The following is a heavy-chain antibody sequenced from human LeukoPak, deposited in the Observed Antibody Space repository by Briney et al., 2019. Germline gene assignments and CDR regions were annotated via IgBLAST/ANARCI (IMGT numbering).Heavy chain of an antibody. Sequence: ASVKVSCKASGYTFTSYCMHWVRQAPGQGLEWMGVINPSGGSTTYAQKFQGRVTVTRDTSTRTVYMELSSLRSEDTAVYYCARGTYYDFWSGYWGSSTIDYWGQGTLVTVSS. CDR1: GYTFTSYC. J-gene: IGHJ4*02. V-gene: IGHV1-46*03. CDR3: ARGTYYDFWSGYWGSSTIDY. CDR2: INPSGGST. D-gene: IGHD3-3*01.